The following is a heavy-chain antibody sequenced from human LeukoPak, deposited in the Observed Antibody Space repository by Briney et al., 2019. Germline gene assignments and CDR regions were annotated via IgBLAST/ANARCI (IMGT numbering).Heavy chain of an antibody. J-gene: IGHJ6*03. D-gene: IGHD3-22*01. Sequence: ASVKVSCKASGYTFTSYGISWVRQAPGQGLEWMGWISAYNGNTNYAQKLQGRVTMTTDTSTSTAYMELRSLRSDDTAVYYCARVGDYYDSSGYYFQDYYYYMDVWGKRTTVTVSS. CDR3: ARVGDYYDSSGYYFQDYYYYMDV. V-gene: IGHV1-18*01. CDR1: GYTFTSYG. CDR2: ISAYNGNT.